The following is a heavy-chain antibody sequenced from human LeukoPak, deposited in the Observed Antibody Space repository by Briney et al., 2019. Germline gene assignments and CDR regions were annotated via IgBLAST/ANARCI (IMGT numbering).Heavy chain of an antibody. J-gene: IGHJ4*02. V-gene: IGHV3-7*04. CDR1: GFTFSSYA. Sequence: PGGSLRLSCAASGFTFSSYAMSWVRQAPGKGLEWVANIRQDGLEKYYVASVQGRFTISRDSAKNSLYLQMNSLKADDTAVYYCARAPYYESSGPLWGQETLVSVSS. CDR2: IRQDGLEK. D-gene: IGHD3-22*01. CDR3: ARAPYYESSGPL.